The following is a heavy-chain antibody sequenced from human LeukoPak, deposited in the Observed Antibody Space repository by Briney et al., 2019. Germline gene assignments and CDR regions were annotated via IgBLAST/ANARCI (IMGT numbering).Heavy chain of an antibody. CDR2: IYSTGDT. Sequence: SETLSLTCTVSSGSIRSYLWAWIRQPAGRTLEWIGRIYSTGDTDYNPSLKSRVTMSVDTSKNQFSLNLRSVTTADTAFYYCARNGYTKSWTHLDYWGQGILVSVSS. V-gene: IGHV4-4*07. CDR3: ARNGYTKSWTHLDY. J-gene: IGHJ4*02. D-gene: IGHD3/OR15-3a*01. CDR1: SGSIRSYL.